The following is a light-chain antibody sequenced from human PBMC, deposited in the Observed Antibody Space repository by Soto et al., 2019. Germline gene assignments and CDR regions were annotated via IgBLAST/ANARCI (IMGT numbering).Light chain of an antibody. Sequence: NFMLTQPHSVSESPGKTVTISCTGSSGSIASNYVQWYQQRPGSAPTTVIYEDNLRPSGVLDRFSGSIDSSSNSATLTISGLKTEDEADYYCQSYDTSNQVFGGGTQLTVL. CDR1: SGSIASNY. CDR3: QSYDTSNQV. J-gene: IGLJ7*01. CDR2: EDN. V-gene: IGLV6-57*02.